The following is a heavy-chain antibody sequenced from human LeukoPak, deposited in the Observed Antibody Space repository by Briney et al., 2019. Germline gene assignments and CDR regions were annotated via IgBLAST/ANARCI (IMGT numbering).Heavy chain of an antibody. CDR3: ARRGEETPPYYSDY. Sequence: PEGSLRLSCAASGFTFSSYSMNWVRQAPGKRLEWISYISSSSGTIYYADSVKGRFTISRDNAKNSLYLQMSSLRAEDTAVYYCARRGEETPPYYSDYWGQGTLVTVSS. CDR1: GFTFSSYS. J-gene: IGHJ4*02. V-gene: IGHV3-48*01. CDR2: ISSSSGTI.